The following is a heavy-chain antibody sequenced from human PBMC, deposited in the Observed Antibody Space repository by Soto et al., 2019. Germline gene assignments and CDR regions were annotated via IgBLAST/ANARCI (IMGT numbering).Heavy chain of an antibody. V-gene: IGHV3-23*01. CDR1: GFTFSSYA. D-gene: IGHD2-2*01. CDR2: ISGSGGST. CDR3: AKADNYCSSTTCNLRGVNDALDI. Sequence: VGSLRLSCAASGFTFSSYAMSWVRQAPGKGLEWVSAISGSGGSTYYADSVKGRFTISRGNSKNTLYLQMNSLRAEDTAVYYCAKADNYCSSTTCNLRGVNDALDIWGQGTMVTVSS. J-gene: IGHJ3*02.